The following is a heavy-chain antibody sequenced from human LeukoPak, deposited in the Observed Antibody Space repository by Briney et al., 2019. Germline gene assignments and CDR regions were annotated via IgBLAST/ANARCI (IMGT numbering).Heavy chain of an antibody. CDR1: GGTFSSYA. D-gene: IGHD2-2*01. CDR3: ASGVKWVPAKGHYYYYYMDV. V-gene: IGHV1-69*05. CDR2: IIPIFGTA. J-gene: IGHJ6*03. Sequence: ASVKVSCKASGGTFSSYAISWVRQAPGQGLEWMGGIIPIFGTANYAQKFQGRVKITTDESTSTAYMELSRLRSEDTAVYYCASGVKWVPAKGHYYYYYMDVWGKGTTVTVSS.